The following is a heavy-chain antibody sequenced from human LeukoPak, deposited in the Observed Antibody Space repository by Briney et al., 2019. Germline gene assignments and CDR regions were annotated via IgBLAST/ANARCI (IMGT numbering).Heavy chain of an antibody. CDR1: GFTFSSYG. CDR2: IRYDGSNK. J-gene: IGHJ6*03. D-gene: IGHD6-6*01. V-gene: IGHV3-30*02. CDR3: AKLYEQLAYYYYYYMDV. Sequence: PGGSLRLSCAASGFTFSSYGMHWVRQAPGKGLEWVAFIRYDGSNKYYADFVKGRFTISRDNSKNTLYLQMNSLRAEDTAVYYCAKLYEQLAYYYYYYMDVWGKGTTVTVSS.